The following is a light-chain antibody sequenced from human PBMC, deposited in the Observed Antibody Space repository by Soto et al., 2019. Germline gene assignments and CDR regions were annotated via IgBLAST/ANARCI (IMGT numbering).Light chain of an antibody. Sequence: EIVLTQSPATLSLSPGERATLSCRASQSVSRYLAWDQRKPGEAPRLLIYDASNRATGIPARFSGSGSGTDFTLTISSLEPDDFAVYYCQQRSHWPPAFGQGTKLEIK. CDR2: DAS. J-gene: IGKJ2*01. V-gene: IGKV3-11*01. CDR1: QSVSRY. CDR3: QQRSHWPPA.